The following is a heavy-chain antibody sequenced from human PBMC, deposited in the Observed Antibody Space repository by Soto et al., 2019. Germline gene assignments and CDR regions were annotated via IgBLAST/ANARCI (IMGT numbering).Heavy chain of an antibody. V-gene: IGHV3-21*01. D-gene: IGHD3-22*01. Sequence: EVQLVESGGGLVKPGGSLRLSCAASGFTFSSYSMNWVRQAPGKGLEWVSSISSSSSYIYYADSVKGRFTISRDNAKNSLYLQMNSLRAEDTAVYYCATDQTLPYYYDRKEDAFDIWGQGTMVTVSS. CDR3: ATDQTLPYYYDRKEDAFDI. CDR1: GFTFSSYS. CDR2: ISSSSSYI. J-gene: IGHJ3*02.